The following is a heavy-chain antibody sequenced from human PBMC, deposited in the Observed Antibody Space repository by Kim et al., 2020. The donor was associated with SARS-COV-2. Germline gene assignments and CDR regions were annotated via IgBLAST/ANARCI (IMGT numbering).Heavy chain of an antibody. Sequence: ASVKVSCKASGYTFTSYDINWVRQATGQGLEWMGWMNPNSGNTGYAQKFQGRVTMTRNTSISTAYMELSSLGSEDTAVYYCARGGVWYYDILTGYQGLPGDYWGQGTLVTVSS. CDR1: GYTFTSYD. J-gene: IGHJ4*02. CDR2: MNPNSGNT. CDR3: ARGGVWYYDILTGYQGLPGDY. V-gene: IGHV1-8*01. D-gene: IGHD3-9*01.